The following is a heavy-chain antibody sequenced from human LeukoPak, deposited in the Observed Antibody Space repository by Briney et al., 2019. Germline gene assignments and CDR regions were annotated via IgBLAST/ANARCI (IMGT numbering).Heavy chain of an antibody. V-gene: IGHV4-30-2*01. Sequence: TSETLPLTCAVSGGSISSGGYSWSWIRQPPGKGLEWIGYIYHSGSTYYNPSLKSRVTISVDRSKNQFSLKLSSVTAADTAVYYCASMTTVTGVDYWGQGTLVTVSS. D-gene: IGHD4-17*01. CDR3: ASMTTVTGVDY. CDR2: IYHSGST. J-gene: IGHJ4*02. CDR1: GGSISSGGYS.